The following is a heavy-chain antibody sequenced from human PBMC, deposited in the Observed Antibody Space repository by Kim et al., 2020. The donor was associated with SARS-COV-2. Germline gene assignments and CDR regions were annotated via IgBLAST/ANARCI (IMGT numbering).Heavy chain of an antibody. CDR2: INPNSGGT. V-gene: IGHV1-2*04. D-gene: IGHD6-19*01. CDR3: ARIPIAVAGTTPYYYYGMDV. Sequence: ASVKVSCKASGYTFTGYYMHWVRQAPGQGLEWMGWINPNSGGTNYAQKFQGWVTMTRDTSISTAYMELSRLRSDDTAVYYCARIPIAVAGTTPYYYYGMDVWGQGTTVTVSS. J-gene: IGHJ6*02. CDR1: GYTFTGYY.